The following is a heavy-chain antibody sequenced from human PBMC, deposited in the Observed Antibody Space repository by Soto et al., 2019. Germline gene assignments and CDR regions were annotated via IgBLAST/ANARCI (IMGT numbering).Heavy chain of an antibody. CDR1: GFTFINYA. CDR2: IGGGDGST. CDR3: AKGILVKPPGTRTFDI. D-gene: IGHD6-13*01. Sequence: EVQLLESGGGLVQLGGSLRLSCAASGFTFINYAMSWVRQAPGKGLEWVSTIGGGDGSTYYADSVKGRFTISRGISNSALYLQMNSLRVGDTAIYYCAKGILVKPPGTRTFDIWGQGTMVIVS. J-gene: IGHJ3*02. V-gene: IGHV3-23*01.